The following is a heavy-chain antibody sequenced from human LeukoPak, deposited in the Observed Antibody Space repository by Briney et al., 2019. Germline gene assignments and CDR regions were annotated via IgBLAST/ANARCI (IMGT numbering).Heavy chain of an antibody. D-gene: IGHD6-6*01. CDR1: GFTFSTFA. J-gene: IGHJ4*02. Sequence: GGSLRLSCAAAGFTFSTFAMSWVRQAPGKGLEWVSSISSAGDNTYSADSVKGRFTISRDNSKNTLFLQMTSLRADDTAVYYCAKAFSYSSSSNFDYWGQGTLVTVSS. V-gene: IGHV3-23*01. CDR3: AKAFSYSSSSNFDY. CDR2: ISSAGDNT.